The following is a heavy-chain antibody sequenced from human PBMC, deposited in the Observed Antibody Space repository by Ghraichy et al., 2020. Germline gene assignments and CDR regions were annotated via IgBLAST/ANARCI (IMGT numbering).Heavy chain of an antibody. CDR1: GFTISGYG. V-gene: IGHV3-23*01. CDR2: TSYTGRT. CDR3: GRETTYTGWYTVDY. J-gene: IGHJ4*02. D-gene: IGHD6-19*01. Sequence: LTCAASGFTISGYGMSWVRQAPGKGLEWVSATSYTGRTYYADSVKGRFTISRDNSKNTVDLQMTSLKVEDTAVFYCGRETTYTGWYTVDYWGQGILVTVSS.